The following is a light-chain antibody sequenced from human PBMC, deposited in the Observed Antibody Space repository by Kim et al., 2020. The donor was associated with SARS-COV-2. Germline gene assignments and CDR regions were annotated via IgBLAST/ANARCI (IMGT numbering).Light chain of an antibody. CDR3: QQYDSAPLT. Sequence: DLQMTQSPSSLSASVGDRVTLNCRASQDISNYLAWYQQKPGKVPQLLIYGASTLQSGVPSRFSGSGSGTEFTLTINSLQPEDVASYYCQQYDSAPLTFGGGTKVEI. J-gene: IGKJ4*01. CDR1: QDISNY. CDR2: GAS. V-gene: IGKV1-27*01.